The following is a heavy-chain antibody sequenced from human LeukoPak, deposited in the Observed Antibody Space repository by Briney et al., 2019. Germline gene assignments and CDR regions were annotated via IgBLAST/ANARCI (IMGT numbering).Heavy chain of an antibody. CDR1: GGSISSYY. J-gene: IGHJ4*02. CDR3: ARAAYCSSTSCHLDY. Sequence: SETLSLTCTVSGGSISSYYWSWIRQPPGKGLEWIGYIYYSGSTYYNPSLKSRVTISVDTSKHQFSLKLSSVTAADTAVYYCARAAYCSSTSCHLDYWGQGTLVTVSS. D-gene: IGHD2-2*01. V-gene: IGHV4-59*06. CDR2: IYYSGST.